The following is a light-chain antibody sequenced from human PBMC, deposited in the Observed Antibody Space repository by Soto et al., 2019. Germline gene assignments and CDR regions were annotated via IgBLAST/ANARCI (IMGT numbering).Light chain of an antibody. CDR3: QQSYSVPQVT. CDR2: GSS. Sequence: DIQMTQSPSSLSASIGDRVTITCRASQSIRSYLNWYQQKPGKAPKLLIFGSSNLQSGVPSRFSGSGSGTDFTLTISSLQPEDFATYYCQQSYSVPQVTFGGGTKVEIK. CDR1: QSIRSY. J-gene: IGKJ4*01. V-gene: IGKV1-39*01.